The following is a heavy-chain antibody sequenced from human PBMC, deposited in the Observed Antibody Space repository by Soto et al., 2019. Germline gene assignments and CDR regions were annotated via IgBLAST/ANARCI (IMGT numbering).Heavy chain of an antibody. CDR1: GFTFSSYG. D-gene: IGHD3-16*01. V-gene: IGHV3-33*01. CDR3: ARDLGGPRAKFYYDCGMGV. CDR2: IWYDGSTK. Sequence: GGSLRLSGAASGFTFSSYGMNCVRQTPGKGLEWGEVIWYDGSTKYYADSVKGRFTISGEKSKNTLYLQMNSLRAEDTAVYYCARDLGGPRAKFYYDCGMGVWGQGTTVTVSS. J-gene: IGHJ6*02.